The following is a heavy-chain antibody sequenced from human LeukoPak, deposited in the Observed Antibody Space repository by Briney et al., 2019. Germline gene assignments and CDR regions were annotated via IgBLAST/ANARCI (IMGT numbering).Heavy chain of an antibody. CDR1: GFTFSHYA. Sequence: GGSLRLSCAASGFTFSHYAMNRVRQAPGKGLERVSYITSRTSTIYYADSVKGRFTVSRDNAKNSLYLQMSSLRAEDTAVYYCAKGGGYEAQYYYYYLDVWGKGTTVTISS. D-gene: IGHD5-12*01. CDR3: AKGGGYEAQYYYYYLDV. J-gene: IGHJ6*03. CDR2: ITSRTSTI. V-gene: IGHV3-48*01.